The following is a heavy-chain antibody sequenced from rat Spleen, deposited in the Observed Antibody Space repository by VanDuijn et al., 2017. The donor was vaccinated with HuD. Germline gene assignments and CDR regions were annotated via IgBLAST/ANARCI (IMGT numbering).Heavy chain of an antibody. CDR1: GFTFSSFP. Sequence: EVQLVESGGGLVQPGRSMKLSCAASGFTFSSFPMAWVRQAPTKGLEWVATISTSGGSTYYRDSVKGRFTISRDNAKSTLYLQMNSLRSEDTATYYCTRSYSSYFDYWGQGVMVTVSS. CDR3: TRSYSSYFDY. D-gene: IGHD1-2*01. J-gene: IGHJ2*01. V-gene: IGHV5-46*01. CDR2: ISTSGGST.